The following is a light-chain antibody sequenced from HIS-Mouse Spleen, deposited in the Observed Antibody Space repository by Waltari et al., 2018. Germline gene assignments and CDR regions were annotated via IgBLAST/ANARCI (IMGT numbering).Light chain of an antibody. J-gene: IGLJ2*01. V-gene: IGLV3-10*01. CDR3: YSTDSSGNHRV. CDR1: ALPKKY. Sequence: SYELTQPPSVSVSPGQTARITCSGDALPKKYAYWYQQKSGQAPALVTYEYSKRPPGIPERFSGSSSGTMATLTISGAQVEDEADYYCYSTDSSGNHRVFGGGTKLTVL. CDR2: EYS.